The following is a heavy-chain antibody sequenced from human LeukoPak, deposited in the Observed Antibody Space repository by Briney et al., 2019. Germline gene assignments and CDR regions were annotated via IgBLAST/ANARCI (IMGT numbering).Heavy chain of an antibody. CDR2: ISYDGSNK. CDR3: AKVRSGSSSWPDLDY. V-gene: IGHV3-30*18. CDR1: GFTFSSYG. D-gene: IGHD6-13*01. J-gene: IGHJ4*02. Sequence: GGSLRLSCAASGFTFSSYGMHWVRQAPGKGLEWVAVISYDGSNKYYADSVKGRFTISRDNSKNTLYLQMNSLRAEDTAVYYCAKVRSGSSSWPDLDYWGQGTLVTVSS.